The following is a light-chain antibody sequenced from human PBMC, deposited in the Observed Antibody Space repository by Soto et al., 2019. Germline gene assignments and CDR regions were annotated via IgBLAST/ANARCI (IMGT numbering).Light chain of an antibody. CDR3: SSYSGSSNWV. V-gene: IGLV2-8*01. CDR2: EVS. CDR1: SSDVGGYNY. Sequence: QSAVTQPPSAAGAPGQSVAISCTGTSSDVGGYNYVSWYQHHPGKAPKLTIYEVSRRPSGVCDRFSGSKSGNTASLTVSGLQAEDEADYYCSSYSGSSNWVFGGGTKLTVL. J-gene: IGLJ3*02.